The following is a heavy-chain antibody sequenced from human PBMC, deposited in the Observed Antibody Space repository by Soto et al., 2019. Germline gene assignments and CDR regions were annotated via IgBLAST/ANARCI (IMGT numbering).Heavy chain of an antibody. CDR2: ISGSGGST. J-gene: IGHJ4*02. CDR1: GFTFSSYA. CDR3: AGRDTYYYDSSGPKGASYYFDY. Sequence: GESLKISCAASGFTFSSYAMSWVRQAPGKGLEWVSAISGSGGSTYYADSVKGRFTISRDNSKNTLYLQMNSLRAEDTAVYYCAGRDTYYYDSSGPKGASYYFDYWGQGTLVTVSS. V-gene: IGHV3-23*01. D-gene: IGHD3-22*01.